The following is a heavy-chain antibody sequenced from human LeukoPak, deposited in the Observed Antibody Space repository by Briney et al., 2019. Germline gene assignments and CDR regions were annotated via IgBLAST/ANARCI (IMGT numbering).Heavy chain of an antibody. CDR3: ARQAGSYSFYYFDY. CDR2: IYYNGYT. CDR1: GGSISNYY. J-gene: IGHJ4*02. Sequence: SETLSLTCTVSGGSISNYYWSWIRQPPGKGLEWIGYIYYNGYTNYNPSLKSRVTISVDTSKNQFSLKLSSVTAADTAVYYCARQAGSYSFYYFDYWGQGTLVTVSS. D-gene: IGHD2-21*01. V-gene: IGHV4-59*08.